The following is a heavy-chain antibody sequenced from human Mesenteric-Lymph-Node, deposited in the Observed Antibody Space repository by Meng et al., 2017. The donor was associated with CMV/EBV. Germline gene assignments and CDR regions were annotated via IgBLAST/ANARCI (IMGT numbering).Heavy chain of an antibody. J-gene: IGHJ4*02. CDR1: GYMFTNFY. CDR2: INPSGGST. D-gene: IGHD3-3*01. Sequence: ASVKVSCKASGYMFTNFYMHWVRQAPGQGPEWMGMINPSGGSTRYAQKFQGRVTVTRDTSTSTVYMELSSLRSEDTAVYYCARDLEAFWNGYPQNTFDYWGQGTLVTSPQ. CDR3: ARDLEAFWNGYPQNTFDY. V-gene: IGHV1-46*01.